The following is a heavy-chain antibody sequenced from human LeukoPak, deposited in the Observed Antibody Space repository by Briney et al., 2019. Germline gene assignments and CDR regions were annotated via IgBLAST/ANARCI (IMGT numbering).Heavy chain of an antibody. CDR2: MNQDGSER. Sequence: GGSLRLSRAASGFTFSNYWMTWVRQAPGKGLEWVANMNQDGSERYYVDSVKGRFTISRDNAKKSPYMEMSSLRAEDTALYYCARGMEWLDYWGQGTLVTVSS. CDR1: GFTFSNYW. CDR3: ARGMEWLDY. J-gene: IGHJ4*02. V-gene: IGHV3-7*05. D-gene: IGHD3-3*01.